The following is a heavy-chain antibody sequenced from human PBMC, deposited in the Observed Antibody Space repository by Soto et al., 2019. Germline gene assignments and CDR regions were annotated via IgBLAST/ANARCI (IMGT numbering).Heavy chain of an antibody. CDR3: ASLGAHSPALDS. CDR2: IYYAGTP. V-gene: IGHV4-59*08. CDR1: GASLSPNY. D-gene: IGHD2-2*01. J-gene: IGHJ5*02. Sequence: QVQLQESGPGLVKPSETLSLSCTVSGASLSPNYWTWIRQSPGKGLEWRGSIYYAGTPTYNPSLKSRVTISLDTSKNEVSLILSSVTAADTAMYFCASLGAHSPALDSWGQGTLVTVSS.